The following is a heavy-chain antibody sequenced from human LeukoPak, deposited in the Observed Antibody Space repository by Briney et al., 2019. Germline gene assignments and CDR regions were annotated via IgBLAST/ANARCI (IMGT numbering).Heavy chain of an antibody. Sequence: GGSLRLSCAVSGFTFSSHALSWVRQTPGKGLEWVSSITGGGVGTYYADSVEGRFTISRDDSKNTLYLQMNSLRAEDSALYYCAKEDHASREGRNWFDPWGQGTLVTVSS. D-gene: IGHD6-13*01. CDR3: AKEDHASREGRNWFDP. CDR1: GFTFSSHA. J-gene: IGHJ5*02. CDR2: ITGGGVGT. V-gene: IGHV3-23*01.